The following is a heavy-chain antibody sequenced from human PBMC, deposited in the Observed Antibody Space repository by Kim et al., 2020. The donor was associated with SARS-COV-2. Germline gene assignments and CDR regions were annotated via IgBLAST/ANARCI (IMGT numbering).Heavy chain of an antibody. D-gene: IGHD3-3*01. CDR2: ISGSGGST. CDR1: GFTFSSYA. V-gene: IGHV3-23*01. Sequence: GGSLRLSCAASGFTFSSYAMSWVRQAPGKGLEWVSAISGSGGSTYYADSVKGRFTISRDNSKNTLYLQMNSLRAEDTAVYYCARGGVTYYDFWSGLFWDYWGQGTLVTVSS. CDR3: ARGGVTYYDFWSGLFWDY. J-gene: IGHJ4*02.